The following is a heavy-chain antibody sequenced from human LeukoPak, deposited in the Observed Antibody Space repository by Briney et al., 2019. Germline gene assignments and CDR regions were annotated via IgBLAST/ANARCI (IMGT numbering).Heavy chain of an antibody. CDR2: ITNSGDTT. D-gene: IGHD4-11*01. Sequence: GGSLRLSCAASGFTFSSYAMRWVRQAPGEGLEWVSSITNSGDTTYYADSVKGRFTISRDNSNNTLYLQMNSLRAEDTSLYYCADSNYWYPVDYWGQGTLVTVSS. V-gene: IGHV3-23*01. CDR3: ADSNYWYPVDY. CDR1: GFTFSSYA. J-gene: IGHJ4*02.